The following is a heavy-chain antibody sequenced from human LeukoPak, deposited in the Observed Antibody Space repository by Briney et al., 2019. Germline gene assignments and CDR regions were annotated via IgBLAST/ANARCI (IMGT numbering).Heavy chain of an antibody. D-gene: IGHD6-13*01. CDR1: GGSISSGGYS. V-gene: IGHV4-30-2*01. Sequence: SETLSLTCAVSGGSISSGGYSWSWIRQPPGKGLEWIGYIYHSGSTYYNPSLKSRVTISVDTSKNQFSLKLSSVTAADTAVYYCARHIAAAGTRFDYWGQGTLVTVSS. J-gene: IGHJ4*02. CDR2: IYHSGST. CDR3: ARHIAAAGTRFDY.